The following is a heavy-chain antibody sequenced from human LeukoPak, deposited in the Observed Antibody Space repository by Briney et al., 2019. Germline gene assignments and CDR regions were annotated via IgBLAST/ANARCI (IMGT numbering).Heavy chain of an antibody. CDR1: GFTFSSNE. Sequence: GGSLSLSCAASGFTFSSNEMNWVRHAPGKGLEWISYISRSGSTKDYADSVKGRFTISKGKAKNSLFLQMNSLRVEDTAVYYCATEGSRSGFFNWGQGTLVTVSS. CDR3: ATEGSRSGFFN. CDR2: ISRSGSTK. D-gene: IGHD3-22*01. V-gene: IGHV3-48*03. J-gene: IGHJ4*02.